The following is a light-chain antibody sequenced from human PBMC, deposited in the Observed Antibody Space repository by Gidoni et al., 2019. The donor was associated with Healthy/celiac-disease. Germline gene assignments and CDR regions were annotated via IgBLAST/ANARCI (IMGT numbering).Light chain of an antibody. J-gene: IGKJ3*01. Sequence: EIVLTQSPATLSLSPGERATLSCRASQSVSSYLAWYQQEPGQAPRLLIYDASNRATGIPARFSGSGSGTDFTLTISSLEPEDFAVYYCQQRSNWPPGVTFGPXTKVDIK. CDR3: QQRSNWPPGVT. CDR1: QSVSSY. CDR2: DAS. V-gene: IGKV3-11*01.